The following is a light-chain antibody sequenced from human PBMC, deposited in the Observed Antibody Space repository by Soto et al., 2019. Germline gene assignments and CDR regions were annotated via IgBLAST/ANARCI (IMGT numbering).Light chain of an antibody. J-gene: IGLJ1*01. CDR2: DVT. Sequence: QSSLSHPLSVSWSPGHSVTISCTGTSSDVGGHDYVSWYQQHPGKAPKLMIYDVTKRPSGVPDRFSGSKSGNTASLTISGLQAEDEADFYCCSYAGSSTFVFGTGTKVTVL. CDR3: CSYAGSSTFV. V-gene: IGLV2-11*01. CDR1: SSDVGGHDY.